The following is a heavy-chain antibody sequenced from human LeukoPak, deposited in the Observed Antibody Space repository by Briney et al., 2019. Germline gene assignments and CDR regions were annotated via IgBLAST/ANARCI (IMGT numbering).Heavy chain of an antibody. Sequence: GRSLRLSCAASGFTFSSYAMHWVRQAPGKGLEWVAVISYDGSNKYYADSVKGRFTISRDNSKNTLYLQMNSLRAEDTAVYYCARDRIAAALGYFDYWGQRTLVTVSS. CDR1: GFTFSSYA. CDR2: ISYDGSNK. J-gene: IGHJ4*02. V-gene: IGHV3-30*04. CDR3: ARDRIAAALGYFDY. D-gene: IGHD6-13*01.